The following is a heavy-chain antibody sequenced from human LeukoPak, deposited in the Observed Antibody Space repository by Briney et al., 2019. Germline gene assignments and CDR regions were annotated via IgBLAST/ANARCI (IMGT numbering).Heavy chain of an antibody. CDR1: GFTFSDYF. V-gene: IGHV3-11*04. J-gene: IGHJ6*03. CDR2: ISGSGTIT. CDR3: VRILEGYSYYMDA. Sequence: PGRSLRLSCAASGFTFSDYFMAWIRQAPGKGLKWVSYISGSGTITYYADSLKGRFTISRDNAKNSLFLQMDSLRAEDTAVYYCVRILEGYSYYMDAWGKGTTVIVSS.